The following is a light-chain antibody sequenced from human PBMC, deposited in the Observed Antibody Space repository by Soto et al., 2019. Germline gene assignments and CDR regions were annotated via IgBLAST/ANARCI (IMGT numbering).Light chain of an antibody. Sequence: DIQMTQSPSSLSASIGDRVTITCRASQSISSYLNWYQHRPGKAPKLLIYAASSLQPGVPSRFSGSGSGKAFTLTISSLQPEDFATYYCQQSYSTRLTFGGGTKVEIK. J-gene: IGKJ4*01. CDR2: AAS. V-gene: IGKV1-39*01. CDR3: QQSYSTRLT. CDR1: QSISSY.